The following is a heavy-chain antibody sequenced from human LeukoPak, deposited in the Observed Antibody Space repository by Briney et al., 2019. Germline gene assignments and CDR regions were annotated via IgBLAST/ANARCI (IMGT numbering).Heavy chain of an antibody. CDR1: GFTFSGYW. Sequence: PGGSLRLSCAASGFTFSGYWMSWVRQAPGKGLEWVAIIKPDGSEKHYVDSVMGRFTISRDNARNSLYLEVNSLRAEDTAVYYCARDTSTIVGPRFDYWGQGTLVTVSS. CDR3: ARDTSTIVGPRFDY. CDR2: IKPDGSEK. D-gene: IGHD1-26*01. J-gene: IGHJ4*02. V-gene: IGHV3-7*01.